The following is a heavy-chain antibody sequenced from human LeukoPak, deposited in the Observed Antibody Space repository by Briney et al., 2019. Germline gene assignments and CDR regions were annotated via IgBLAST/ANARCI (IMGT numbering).Heavy chain of an antibody. D-gene: IGHD3-3*01. CDR2: TYYRSKWYN. Sequence: SQTLSLTCAISGDSVSSNSAAWNWIRQSPSRGLEWLGRTYYRSKWYNDYAVSVKSRITINPDTSKNQFSLQLNSVTPEDTAVYYCARGSNYDFWSGYYYYYYYMDVWGKGTTVTVSS. CDR3: ARGSNYDFWSGYYYYYYYMDV. V-gene: IGHV6-1*01. CDR1: GDSVSSNSAA. J-gene: IGHJ6*03.